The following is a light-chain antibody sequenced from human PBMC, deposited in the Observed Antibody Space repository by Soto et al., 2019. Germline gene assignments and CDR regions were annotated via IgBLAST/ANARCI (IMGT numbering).Light chain of an antibody. J-gene: IGKJ1*01. CDR3: QQSSTTPWT. Sequence: DIQMTQSPSSLSASVGDRITITCRASQSISTYLNRFQQKPGRAPKLLIYLTSTLESGVPSRFSGSGSGTDFTLTISSLQPEDFATYHCQQSSTTPWTFGQGTKVDVK. CDR1: QSISTY. CDR2: LTS. V-gene: IGKV1-39*01.